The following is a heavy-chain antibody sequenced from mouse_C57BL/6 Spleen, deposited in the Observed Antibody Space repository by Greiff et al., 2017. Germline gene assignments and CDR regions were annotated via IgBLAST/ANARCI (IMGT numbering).Heavy chain of an antibody. CDR2: IYPGDGDT. V-gene: IGHV1-82*01. CDR3: ARGKNGSTPYAMDY. J-gene: IGHJ4*01. Sequence: QVQLQQSGPELVKPGASVKISCKASGYAFSSSWMNWVKQRPGKGLEWIGRIYPGDGDTNYNGKFKGKATLTADKSSSTAYMQLRSLTSEDSAVYFCARGKNGSTPYAMDYWGQGTSVTVSS. CDR1: GYAFSSSW. D-gene: IGHD1-1*01.